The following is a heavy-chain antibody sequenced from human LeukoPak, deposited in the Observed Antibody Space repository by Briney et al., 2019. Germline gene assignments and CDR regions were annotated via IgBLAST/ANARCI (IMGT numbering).Heavy chain of an antibody. CDR2: IYYSGST. J-gene: IGHJ5*02. Sequence: SETLSLTCAVSGGSISTYYWSWVRQPPGKELEWIGYIYYSGSTNYNPSLKSRVTISVDTSKNQFSLKLSSVTAADTAVYYCARGRRWFGHWGQGTLVTVSS. V-gene: IGHV4-59*12. CDR1: GGSISTYY. CDR3: ARGRRWFGH.